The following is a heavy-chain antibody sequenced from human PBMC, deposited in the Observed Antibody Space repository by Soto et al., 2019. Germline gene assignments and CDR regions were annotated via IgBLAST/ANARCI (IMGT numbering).Heavy chain of an antibody. CDR1: GISITSSY. CDR2: ISNRGDI. V-gene: IGHV4-4*09. Sequence: SETLSLTCTVSGISITSSYWNWFRQSPGKGLEWIGQISNRGDINYNPPLESRVAISTDTSKNQVSLTLTAVNAADTAVYFCARGRHWFGPWGQGTLVTVSS. J-gene: IGHJ5*02. CDR3: ARGRHWFGP.